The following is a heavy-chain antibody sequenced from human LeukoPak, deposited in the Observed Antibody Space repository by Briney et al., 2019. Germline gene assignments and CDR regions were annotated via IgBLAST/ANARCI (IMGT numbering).Heavy chain of an antibody. CDR2: ISGSGGST. CDR1: GFTFSSYA. Sequence: GGSLRLSCAASGFTFSSYAMSWVRQAPGKGLEWVSAISGSGGSTYYADSVKGRFTISRDNSKNTVYLQMNSLRAEDTAVYYCARVSGYSSGWIDYWGQGTLVTVSS. J-gene: IGHJ4*02. CDR3: ARVSGYSSGWIDY. D-gene: IGHD6-19*01. V-gene: IGHV3-23*01.